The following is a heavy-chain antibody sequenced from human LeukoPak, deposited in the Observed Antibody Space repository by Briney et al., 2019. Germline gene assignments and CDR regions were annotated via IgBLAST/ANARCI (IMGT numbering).Heavy chain of an antibody. CDR1: GGSISSYY. CDR3: ARAYYYGSGSYFEESNWFDP. J-gene: IGHJ5*02. V-gene: IGHV4-59*01. Sequence: SETLSLTCTVSGGSISSYYWSWIRQPPGKGLEWIGYIYYSGSTNYNPSLKSRVTISVDTTKNHFSLKLSSVTAADTAVYYCARAYYYGSGSYFEESNWFDPWGQGTLVTVSS. CDR2: IYYSGST. D-gene: IGHD3-10*01.